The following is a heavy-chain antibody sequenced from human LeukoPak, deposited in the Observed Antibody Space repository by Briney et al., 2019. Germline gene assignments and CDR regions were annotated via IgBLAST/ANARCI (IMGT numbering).Heavy chain of an antibody. V-gene: IGHV3-33*06. J-gene: IGHJ4*02. D-gene: IGHD6-19*01. CDR1: GFIFSSYG. Sequence: GRSLRLSCAASGFIFSSYGMHWVRQAPGKGLEWVAVIWYDGSNKYNADSVKGRFTISRDNSKNTLYLQMNSLRAEDTAVYYCAKDWYSSGFQFFDYWGQGTLVTVSS. CDR2: IWYDGSNK. CDR3: AKDWYSSGFQFFDY.